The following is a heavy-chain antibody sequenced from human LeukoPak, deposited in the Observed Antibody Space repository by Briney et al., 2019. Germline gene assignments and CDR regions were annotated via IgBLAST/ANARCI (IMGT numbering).Heavy chain of an antibody. CDR1: GGSISSYY. D-gene: IGHD3-10*01. Sequence: PSETLSLTCTVSGGSISSYYWSWIRQPPGKGLEWIGYIYYTGSTNYNPSLKSRVTISLDTSEDQISLKLTSVSAADTAVYYCARYGFTMARGGKYYFDYWGQGALVTVSS. J-gene: IGHJ4*02. V-gene: IGHV4-59*08. CDR2: IYYTGST. CDR3: ARYGFTMARGGKYYFDY.